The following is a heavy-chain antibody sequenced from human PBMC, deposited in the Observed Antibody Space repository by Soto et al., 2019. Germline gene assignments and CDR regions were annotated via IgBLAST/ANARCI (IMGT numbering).Heavy chain of an antibody. CDR3: AKAGYYSDRSGYYYFDH. CDR2: ISTSGDYT. V-gene: IGHV3-23*01. CDR1: GFTFNIYA. D-gene: IGHD3-22*01. Sequence: EVQLLESGGGLVQPGGSLRLSCEASGFTFNIYAMTWVRQAPGKGLEWVSTISTSGDYTNYADSVTGRFTISRDNSKNTVSLQMNSLRAEDTAVYFCAKAGYYSDRSGYYYFDHWGQGTLVTVSS. J-gene: IGHJ4*02.